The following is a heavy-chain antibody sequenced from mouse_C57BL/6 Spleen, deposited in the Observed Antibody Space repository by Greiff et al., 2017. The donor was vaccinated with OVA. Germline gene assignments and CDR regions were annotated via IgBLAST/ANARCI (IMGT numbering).Heavy chain of an antibody. Sequence: VQLQQSGTVLARPGASVKMSCKTSGYTFTSYWMHWVKQRPGQGLEWMGAIYPGNSDTRYNQKFKGKAKLTAVTSASTAYMELSSLTNEDSAVYYCLYSNPYWFFDVWGPGTSVTVSS. CDR3: LYSNPYWFFDV. CDR1: GYTFTSYW. CDR2: IYPGNSDT. V-gene: IGHV1-5*01. J-gene: IGHJ1*01. D-gene: IGHD2-5*01.